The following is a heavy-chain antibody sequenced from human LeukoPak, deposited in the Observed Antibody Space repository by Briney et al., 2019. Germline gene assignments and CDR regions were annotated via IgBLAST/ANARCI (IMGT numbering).Heavy chain of an antibody. J-gene: IGHJ3*02. D-gene: IGHD1-26*01. CDR3: ARVDRSGSYYGAFDI. V-gene: IGHV1-2*02. CDR2: INPNSGGT. CDR1: GYTFTGYY. Sequence: ASVKVSCKASGYTFTGYYVHWVRQAPGQGLEWMGWINPNSGGTNYAQKFQDRVTMTRDTSISTAYMELSRLRSDDTAVYYCARVDRSGSYYGAFDIWGQGTMVTVSS.